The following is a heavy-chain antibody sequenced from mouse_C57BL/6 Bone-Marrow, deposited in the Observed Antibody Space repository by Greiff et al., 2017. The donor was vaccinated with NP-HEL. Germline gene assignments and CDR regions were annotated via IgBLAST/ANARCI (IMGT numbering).Heavy chain of an antibody. Sequence: QVQLKQSGAELARPGASVKLSCKASGYTFTSYGISWVKQRTGQGLEWIGEIYPRSGNTYYNEKFKGKATLTADKSANTAYMELRSLTSEDSAVYFCARWSYYGSSWFAYWGQGTLVTVSA. CDR1: GYTFTSYG. CDR2: IYPRSGNT. J-gene: IGHJ3*01. CDR3: ARWSYYGSSWFAY. D-gene: IGHD1-1*01. V-gene: IGHV1-81*01.